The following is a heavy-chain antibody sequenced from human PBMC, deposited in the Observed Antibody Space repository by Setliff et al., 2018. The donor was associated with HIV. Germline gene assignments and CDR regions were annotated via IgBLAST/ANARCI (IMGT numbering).Heavy chain of an antibody. V-gene: IGHV3-21*01. CDR1: GFTFSSYS. CDR3: ARDQPRITMIVVVPFPMDV. Sequence: GGSLRLSCAASGFTFSSYSMNWVRQAPGKGLEWVSSISSSSSYIYYADSVKGRFTISRDNAKNSLYLQMNSLRAEDTAVYYCARDQPRITMIVVVPFPMDVWGKGTTVTVSS. J-gene: IGHJ6*03. D-gene: IGHD3-22*01. CDR2: ISSSSSYI.